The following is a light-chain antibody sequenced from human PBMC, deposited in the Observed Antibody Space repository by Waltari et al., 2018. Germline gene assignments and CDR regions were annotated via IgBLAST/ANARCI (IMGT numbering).Light chain of an antibody. CDR1: QDIRHD. J-gene: IGKJ2*01. Sequence: AIQMTQSQSSLSASIGDSVTITCRASQDIRHDLAWYQQKPGKAPKLLISAASGLQSGVPSRFSGSGSGTDFTLTISSLQPEDFATYYCLQDYNYPYTFGQGTKLEIK. CDR3: LQDYNYPYT. V-gene: IGKV1-6*01. CDR2: AAS.